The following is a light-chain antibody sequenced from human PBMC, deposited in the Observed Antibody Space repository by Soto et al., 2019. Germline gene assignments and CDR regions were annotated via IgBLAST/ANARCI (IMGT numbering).Light chain of an antibody. CDR3: QQYNNYSGT. J-gene: IGKJ1*01. CDR1: QSISSW. V-gene: IGKV1-5*01. CDR2: DAS. Sequence: TITCRASQSISSWLAWYQQKPGKAPKLLIYDASSLESGVPSRFSGSGSGTEFTLTISSLQPDDFATYYCQQYNNYSGTFGQGTKVDIK.